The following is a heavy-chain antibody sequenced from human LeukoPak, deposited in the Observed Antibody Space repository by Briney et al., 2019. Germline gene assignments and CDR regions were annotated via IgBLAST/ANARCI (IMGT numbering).Heavy chain of an antibody. Sequence: ASVKVSCKASGYTFITYGISWVRQAPGQGLGWMGWISAYNGDTKYSQKLQGRVTMTTDTSTGTAYMELRSLRSDDTAVYYCGRGPYCSGATCYSQYFDYWGQGTLVTVSS. CDR2: ISAYNGDT. V-gene: IGHV1-18*01. CDR1: GYTFITYG. J-gene: IGHJ4*02. CDR3: GRGPYCSGATCYSQYFDY. D-gene: IGHD2-15*01.